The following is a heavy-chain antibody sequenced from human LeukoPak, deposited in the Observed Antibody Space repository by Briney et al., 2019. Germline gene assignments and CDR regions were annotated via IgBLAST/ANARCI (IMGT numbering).Heavy chain of an antibody. CDR1: GFRFSDYY. Sequence: TGGSLRLSCVASGFRFSDYYMSWVRQAPGKGLEWVSAISGSGGSTYYADSVKGRFTISRDNSKNTLYLQMNSLRAEDTAVYYCAKDSWWLPGYWGQGTLVTVSS. CDR3: AKDSWWLPGY. V-gene: IGHV3-23*01. J-gene: IGHJ4*02. D-gene: IGHD5-12*01. CDR2: ISGSGGST.